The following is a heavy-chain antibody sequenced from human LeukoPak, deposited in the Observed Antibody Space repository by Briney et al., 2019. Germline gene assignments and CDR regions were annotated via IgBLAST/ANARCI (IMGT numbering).Heavy chain of an antibody. D-gene: IGHD2-2*01. CDR1: GFTFNKYA. Sequence: GGSLRLSCAASGFTFNKYAMSWVRQAPGRGLEWVSALSANGGTTYYADSVKGRFTISRDTSENTLYLHLNSLRVEDTAVYYCAKEPREYCSSSACPNWFESGGQGPLVAVSS. CDR2: LSANGGTT. J-gene: IGHJ5*01. CDR3: AKEPREYCSSSACPNWFES. V-gene: IGHV3-23*01.